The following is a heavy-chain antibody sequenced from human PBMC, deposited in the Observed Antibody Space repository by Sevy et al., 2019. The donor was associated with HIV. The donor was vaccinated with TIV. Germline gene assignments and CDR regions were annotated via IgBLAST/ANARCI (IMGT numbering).Heavy chain of an antibody. CDR3: ARQAEAATAPYGLDV. D-gene: IGHD2-21*02. J-gene: IGHJ6*02. V-gene: IGHV5-51*01. CDR1: GYSFVTYW. CDR2: IYPGDSVA. Sequence: GESLKISCKGSGYSFVTYWIGWVRQMPGRGLEWMGTIYPGDSVARYSPSFQGQVTISADKSISTAFLQWRSLKASDTAIYFLARQAEAATAPYGLDVWGQGTTVTVSS.